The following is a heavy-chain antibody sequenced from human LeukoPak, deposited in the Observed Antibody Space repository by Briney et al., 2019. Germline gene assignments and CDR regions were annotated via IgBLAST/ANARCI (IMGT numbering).Heavy chain of an antibody. CDR1: GFTFNTYE. V-gene: IGHV3-48*03. J-gene: IGHJ4*02. CDR2: IPSSGSTI. Sequence: GGSLRLSCAASGFTFNTYEMNWVRQAPGEGLEWLAYIPSSGSTIYYADYVKGRFTISRDNAKNSLYLQMNSLRAEATAVYYCARGGWNYVFNYWGQGTLVTVSS. CDR3: ARGGWNYVFNY. D-gene: IGHD1-7*01.